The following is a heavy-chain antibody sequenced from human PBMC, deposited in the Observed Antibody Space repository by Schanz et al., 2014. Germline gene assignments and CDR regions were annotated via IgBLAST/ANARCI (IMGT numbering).Heavy chain of an antibody. CDR1: GYTFTGHY. D-gene: IGHD2-8*02. J-gene: IGHJ4*02. CDR3: ARGLVRYFAY. CDR2: INPNSGAT. Sequence: QVQLVQSGAEVKKPGASVKVSCKASGYTFTGHYMHWVRQAPGQGLEWMGQINPNSGATIYAQNFQGRVTMTRDTSISTAYMELSRLRSDDTAVYYCARGLVRYFAYWGQGTLVTVSS. V-gene: IGHV1-2*06.